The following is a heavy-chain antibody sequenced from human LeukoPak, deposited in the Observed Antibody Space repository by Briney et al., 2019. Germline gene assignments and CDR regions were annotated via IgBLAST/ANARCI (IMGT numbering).Heavy chain of an antibody. D-gene: IGHD6-19*01. V-gene: IGHV3-23*01. CDR3: TKLKQWQPQRYFFEY. CDR2: FSGTTST. Sequence: GGSLRLSCAASGFTFTSFAMSWVRQAPGKGLEWVSTFSGTTSTYYADSVKGRVTISRDNSKNTLYLQMNSLRADDTAVYYCTKLKQWQPQRYFFEYWGQGALVTLAS. CDR1: GFTFTSFA. J-gene: IGHJ4*02.